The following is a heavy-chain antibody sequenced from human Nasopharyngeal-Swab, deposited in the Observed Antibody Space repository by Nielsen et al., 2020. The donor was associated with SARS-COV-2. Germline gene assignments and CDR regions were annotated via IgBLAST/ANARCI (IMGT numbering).Heavy chain of an antibody. J-gene: IGHJ6*03. D-gene: IGHD3-16*01. Sequence: WIRQPPGKGLEWIGYIYYGGSTNYNPSLKSRVTISVDTSKNQFSLKLSSVTAADTAVYYCARFGGYYYYYMDVWGKGTTVTVSS. CDR2: IYYGGST. V-gene: IGHV4-59*01. CDR3: ARFGGYYYYYMDV.